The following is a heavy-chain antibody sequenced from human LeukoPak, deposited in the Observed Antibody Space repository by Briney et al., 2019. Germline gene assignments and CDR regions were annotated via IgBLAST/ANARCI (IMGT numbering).Heavy chain of an antibody. Sequence: PGGSLILSCAAYGFSFSTYGMHWVRQAPGKGLEWVAVIWYDGSHQYYADSVKGRFTISRDMSNNTLYLQMNSLRVDDTALYYCARDLGLRYGSGTYRFDPWGQGTLVIVSS. CDR3: ARDLGLRYGSGTYRFDP. D-gene: IGHD3-10*01. CDR2: IWYDGSHQ. V-gene: IGHV3-33*01. J-gene: IGHJ5*02. CDR1: GFSFSTYG.